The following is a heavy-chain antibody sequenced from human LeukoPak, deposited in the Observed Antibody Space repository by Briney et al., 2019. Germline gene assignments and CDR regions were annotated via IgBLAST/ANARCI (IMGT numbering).Heavy chain of an antibody. CDR2: ISGSGGST. CDR3: AKTGWVNDLYFDY. Sequence: GGSLRLSCAASGFTFSSYAMSWVRQSPGKGLEWVSAISGSGGSTYYADSVKGRFTISRDNSKNTLYLQMNSLRAEDTAVYYCAKTGWVNDLYFDYWGQGTLVTVSS. CDR1: GFTFSSYA. J-gene: IGHJ4*02. D-gene: IGHD1-1*01. V-gene: IGHV3-23*01.